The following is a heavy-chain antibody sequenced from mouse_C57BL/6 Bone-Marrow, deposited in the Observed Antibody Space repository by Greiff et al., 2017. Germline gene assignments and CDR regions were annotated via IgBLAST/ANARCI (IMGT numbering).Heavy chain of an antibody. CDR1: GYTFTDYY. J-gene: IGHJ2*01. D-gene: IGHD2-4*01. V-gene: IGHV1-75*01. Sequence: QVQLQPSGPELVKPGASVKISCKASGYTFTDYYINCVKQMPGPGLELIGWLFPGSGSTYSNEKFKGKATLTVDKSSSTAYMFLSSLTSEDSAVYFCARSDDYAYWGQGTTLTVSS. CDR2: LFPGSGST. CDR3: ARSDDYAY.